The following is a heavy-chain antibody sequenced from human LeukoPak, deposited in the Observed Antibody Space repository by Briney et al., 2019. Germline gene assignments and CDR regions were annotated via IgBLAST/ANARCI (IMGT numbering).Heavy chain of an antibody. J-gene: IGHJ4*02. V-gene: IGHV3-33*06. CDR2: IWYDGSNK. Sequence: GGSLRLSCAASGFTFSSYGMHWVRQTPGKGLEWVAVIWYDGSNKYYADSVKGRFTISRDNSKNTLYLQLNSLRAEDTAVYYCAKDRDYGDYGFDYWGQGTLVTVSP. D-gene: IGHD4-17*01. CDR1: GFTFSSYG. CDR3: AKDRDYGDYGFDY.